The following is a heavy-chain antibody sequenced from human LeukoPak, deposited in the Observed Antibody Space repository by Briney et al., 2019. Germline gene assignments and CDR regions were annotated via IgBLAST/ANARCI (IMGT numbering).Heavy chain of an antibody. CDR2: IYYSGST. V-gene: IGHV4-59*01. CDR3: ARGMGIAGD. J-gene: IGHJ4*02. D-gene: IGHD6-13*01. Sequence: KPSETLSLTCTVSGVSISSYYWSWIRQPPGKGLEWIGYIYYSGSTNYNPSLKSRVTISVDTSKNQFSLKLSSVTAADTAVYYCARGMGIAGDWGQGTLVTVSS. CDR1: GVSISSYY.